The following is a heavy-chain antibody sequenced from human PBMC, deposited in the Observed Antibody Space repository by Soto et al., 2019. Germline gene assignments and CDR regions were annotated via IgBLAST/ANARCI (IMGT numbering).Heavy chain of an antibody. Sequence: QVQLVQSGAEVKKPGSSVKVSCKASGGTFSSYAISWVRQAPGQGLEWMGGIIPIFGTANYAQKFQGRVTITADESTSTAYMELSSLRSEDTAVYYCARGQITMIVVGGMSAFDIWGQGTMVTVSS. D-gene: IGHD3-22*01. CDR2: IIPIFGTA. CDR3: ARGQITMIVVGGMSAFDI. J-gene: IGHJ3*02. CDR1: GGTFSSYA. V-gene: IGHV1-69*01.